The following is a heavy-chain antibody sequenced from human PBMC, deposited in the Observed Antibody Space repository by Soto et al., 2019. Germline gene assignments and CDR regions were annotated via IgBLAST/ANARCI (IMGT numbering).Heavy chain of an antibody. CDR1: GDSVTSHY. J-gene: IGHJ4*02. Sequence: SETLSLTCSFSGDSVTSHYLTWIRQSPEKGLEWIGYMHYTGFSHYNPSLKSRLTISVDRSKNQFTLQLTSVTVADTAVYYCATAYGNTWNNYWCQGTQVTVSS. CDR3: ATAYGNTWNNY. V-gene: IGHV4-59*02. D-gene: IGHD1-1*01. CDR2: MHYTGFS.